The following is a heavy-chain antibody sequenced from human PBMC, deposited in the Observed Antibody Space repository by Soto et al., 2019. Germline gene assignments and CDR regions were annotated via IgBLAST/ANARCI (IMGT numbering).Heavy chain of an antibody. CDR3: ASTITGRSYMVRGVMGN. D-gene: IGHD3-10*01. J-gene: IGHJ4*02. Sequence: QVQLVESGGGVVQPGRSLRLSCAASGFTFSSYAMHWVRQAPGKGLEWVAVISYDGSNKYYADSVKGRFTISRDNSKNTLYLQMNSLRAEDTAVYYCASTITGRSYMVRGVMGNWGQGTLVTVSS. CDR2: ISYDGSNK. CDR1: GFTFSSYA. V-gene: IGHV3-30-3*01.